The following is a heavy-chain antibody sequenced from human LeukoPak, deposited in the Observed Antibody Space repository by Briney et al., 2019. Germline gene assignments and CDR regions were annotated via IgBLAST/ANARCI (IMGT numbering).Heavy chain of an antibody. J-gene: IGHJ4*02. CDR1: GGSVSSGFYY. CDR3: ARTDALYCSSTSCYDY. D-gene: IGHD2-2*01. CDR2: IYYGGST. V-gene: IGHV4-61*01. Sequence: SETLPLTCTVSGGSVSSGFYYWSWIRQPPGKGLEWIGYIYYGGSTNYNPSLKSRVTISVDTSKNQFSLKLRSVTAADTAVYYCARTDALYCSSTSCYDYWGQGTLVTVSS.